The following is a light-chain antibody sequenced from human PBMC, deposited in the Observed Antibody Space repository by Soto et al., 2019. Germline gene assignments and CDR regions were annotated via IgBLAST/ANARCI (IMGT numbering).Light chain of an antibody. Sequence: EIVMTQPPLSLPVTAGEPASFSCRSSQSLLHSNGYNYLDWYLQKPGQSPQLLIYLGSNRASGVPDRFSGSGSGTDFTLKISRVEAEDVGVYYCMQPLQTPWTFGQGTKV. CDR2: LGS. CDR3: MQPLQTPWT. J-gene: IGKJ1*01. V-gene: IGKV2-28*01. CDR1: QSLLHSNGYNY.